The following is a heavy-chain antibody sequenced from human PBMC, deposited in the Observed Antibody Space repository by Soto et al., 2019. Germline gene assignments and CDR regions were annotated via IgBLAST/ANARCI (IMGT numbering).Heavy chain of an antibody. V-gene: IGHV5-51*01. D-gene: IGHD1-26*01. Sequence: PGETLKISCQGSGYSFTSYWIGWVRQMPGKGLEWMGIIYPGDSDTRYSPSFQGQVTISADKSISTAYLQWSSLKASDTAMYYCARSMELAGRHYYYGMDVWGQGTTVTVSS. CDR3: ARSMELAGRHYYYGMDV. CDR2: IYPGDSDT. J-gene: IGHJ6*02. CDR1: GYSFTSYW.